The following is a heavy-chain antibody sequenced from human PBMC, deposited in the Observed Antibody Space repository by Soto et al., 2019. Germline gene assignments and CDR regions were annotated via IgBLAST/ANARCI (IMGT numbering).Heavy chain of an antibody. D-gene: IGHD1-20*01. CDR2: ISWNSGSI. CDR1: GFTFDDYA. Sequence: EVQLVESGGGLVQPGRSLRLSCAASGFTFDDYAMHWVRQAPGKGLAWVSGISWNSGSIGYADSVKGRFTISRDNAKDSRYLQMNRLRAEDTALYYCAKAPRYNWNLGFFDYCGRYTLVSV. CDR3: AKAPRYNWNLGFFDY. V-gene: IGHV3-9*01. J-gene: IGHJ4*02.